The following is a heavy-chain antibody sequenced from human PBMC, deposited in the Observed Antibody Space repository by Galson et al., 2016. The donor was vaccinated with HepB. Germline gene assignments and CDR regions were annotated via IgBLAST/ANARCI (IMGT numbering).Heavy chain of an antibody. D-gene: IGHD2-8*01. V-gene: IGHV4-39*01. J-gene: IGHJ4*01. CDR2: FSYGVST. CDR1: GGSISSGAFH. CDR3: ARQVYYFDY. Sequence: SETLSLTCTVSGGSISSGAFHWGWIRQPPGKGLEWIGSFSYGVSTHYNSSLNSRVTISVDTSKNQFSLKLSSVTAADTAVYYCARQVYYFDYRGQGTLVTVSS.